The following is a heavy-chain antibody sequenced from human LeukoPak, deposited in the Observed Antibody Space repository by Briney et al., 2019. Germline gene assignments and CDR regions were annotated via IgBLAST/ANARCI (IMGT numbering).Heavy chain of an antibody. CDR3: ARIGPYYYYYYGMDV. V-gene: IGHV1-69*01. Sequence: SVKVSCKASGGTFSSYAISWVRQAPGQGLEWMGGIIPIFGTANYAQKFQGRVTITADESTSTAYLELSSLRSEDTAVYYCARIGPYYYYYYGMDVWGQGTTVTVSS. J-gene: IGHJ6*02. CDR2: IIPIFGTA. CDR1: GGTFSSYA.